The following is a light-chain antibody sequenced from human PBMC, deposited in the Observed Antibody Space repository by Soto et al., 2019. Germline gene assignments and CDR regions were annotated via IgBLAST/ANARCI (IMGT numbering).Light chain of an antibody. V-gene: IGKV1-5*01. CDR3: QQYYSIPPT. CDR1: QSISSW. Sequence: DIQMPESPSTLSASLGDRVTITCLASQSISSWLAWYQQKPGKAPKLLIYDASSLESGVPSRFSGSGSGTDFTLTISSLQAEDVTVYYCQQYYSIPPTFGGGTKVDIK. CDR2: DAS. J-gene: IGKJ4*01.